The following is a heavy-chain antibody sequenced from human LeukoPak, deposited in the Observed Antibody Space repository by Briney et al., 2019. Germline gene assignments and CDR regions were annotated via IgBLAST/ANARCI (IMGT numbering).Heavy chain of an antibody. V-gene: IGHV4-39*07. D-gene: IGHD3-3*01. Sequence: SETLSLTCTVSGGSISSSSYYWGWIRQPPGKGLEWIGSIYYSGSTYYNPSLKSRVTISVDTSKNQFSLKLSSVTAADTAVYYCARVTKNYDLWSGYYGGPQYYFDYWGQGTLVTVSS. CDR1: GGSISSSSYY. CDR3: ARVTKNYDLWSGYYGGPQYYFDY. CDR2: IYYSGST. J-gene: IGHJ4*02.